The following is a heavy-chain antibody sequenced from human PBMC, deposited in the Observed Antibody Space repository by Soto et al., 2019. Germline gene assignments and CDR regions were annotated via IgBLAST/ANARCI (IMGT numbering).Heavy chain of an antibody. CDR2: ISGSGGST. Sequence: GGSLRLSCAASGFTFSSYAMSWVRQAPGKGLEWVSAISGSGGSTYYADSVKGRFNISRDNSKSTLYLQMNSLRAEDTAVYYCAKGGSGWPDYYGMDVWGQGTTVTVSS. CDR3: AKGGSGWPDYYGMDV. D-gene: IGHD6-19*01. V-gene: IGHV3-23*01. J-gene: IGHJ6*02. CDR1: GFTFSSYA.